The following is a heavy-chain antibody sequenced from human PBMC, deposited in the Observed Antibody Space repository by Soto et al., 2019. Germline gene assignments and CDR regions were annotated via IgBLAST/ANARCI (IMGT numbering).Heavy chain of an antibody. CDR2: ISYDGSNK. CDR1: GFTFSSYA. V-gene: IGHV3-30-3*01. CDR3: ARERSSGYFDY. D-gene: IGHD6-19*01. J-gene: IGHJ4*02. Sequence: GGSLRLSCAASGFTFSSYAMHWVRQAPGKGLEWVAVISYDGSNKYYADSVKGRFTISRDNSKNTLYLQMNSLRAEDTAVYYCARERSSGYFDYWGQGTLVTVSS.